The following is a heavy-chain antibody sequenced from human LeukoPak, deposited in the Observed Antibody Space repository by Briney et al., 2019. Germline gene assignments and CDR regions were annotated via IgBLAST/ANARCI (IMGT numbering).Heavy chain of an antibody. V-gene: IGHV3-48*02. CDR3: ARVQPPPTVVTPRYYYYGMDV. D-gene: IGHD4-23*01. CDR1: GFTFSSYS. Sequence: GGSPRLSCAASGFTFSSYSMNWVRQAPGKGLEWVSYISSSSSTIYYADSVKGRFTISRDSAKNSLYLQMNSLRDEDTAVYYCARVQPPPTVVTPRYYYYGMDVWGQGTTVTVSS. CDR2: ISSSSSTI. J-gene: IGHJ6*02.